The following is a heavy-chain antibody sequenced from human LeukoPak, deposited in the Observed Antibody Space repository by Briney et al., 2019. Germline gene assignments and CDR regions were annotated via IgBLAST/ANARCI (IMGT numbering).Heavy chain of an antibody. CDR2: VCHSGST. D-gene: IGHD4-17*01. CDR1: GDSISTNHW. CDR3: ARDRDGYGDYD. J-gene: IGHJ4*02. V-gene: IGHV4-4*02. Sequence: SETLSLTCAVSGDSISTNHWWSWVRQPPGKGLEWIGEVCHSGSTNYNPSLKSRVTISVDKSKNLFSLKLTSVTAADTAMYYCARDRDGYGDYDWGQGTLVTVSS.